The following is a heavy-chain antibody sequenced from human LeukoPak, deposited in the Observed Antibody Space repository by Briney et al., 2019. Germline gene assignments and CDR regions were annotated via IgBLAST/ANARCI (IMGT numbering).Heavy chain of an antibody. Sequence: SETLSLTCTVSGGSISSSSYYWSWIRQPAGKGLEWIGRIYTSGSINYNPSLKSRITMSVDTSKNQFSLKLSSVTAADTAVYYCAREQQLSDSFDYWGQGTLVTVSS. CDR2: IYTSGSI. V-gene: IGHV4-61*02. D-gene: IGHD6-13*01. J-gene: IGHJ4*02. CDR3: AREQQLSDSFDY. CDR1: GGSISSSSYY.